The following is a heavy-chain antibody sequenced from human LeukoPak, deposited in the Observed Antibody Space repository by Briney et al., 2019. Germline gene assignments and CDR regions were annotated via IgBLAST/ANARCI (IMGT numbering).Heavy chain of an antibody. CDR2: IYYSGST. J-gene: IGHJ6*03. D-gene: IGHD3-16*01. V-gene: IGHV4-59*01. CDR1: GGSISSYY. Sequence: TSETLSLTCTVSGGSISSYYWSWIRQPPGKGLEWIGYIYYSGSTNYNPSLKSRVTISVDTSKNQFSLKLSSVTAADTAVYYCARFIPPEYYMDVWGKGTTVTVSS. CDR3: ARFIPPEYYMDV.